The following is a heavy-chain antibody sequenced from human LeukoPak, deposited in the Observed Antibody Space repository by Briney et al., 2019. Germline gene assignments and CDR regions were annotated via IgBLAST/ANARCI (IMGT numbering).Heavy chain of an antibody. CDR2: INTNTGNP. CDR1: GYTFISYA. CDR3: ARAPYYYDSSGYYSIGY. V-gene: IGHV7-4-1*02. D-gene: IGHD3-22*01. Sequence: ASVKVSRKASGYTFISYAMNWVRQAPGQGLEWMGWINTNTGNPTYAQGFTGRFVFSLDTSVSTAYLQISSLKAEGTAVYYCARAPYYYDSSGYYSIGYWGQGTLVTVSS. J-gene: IGHJ4*02.